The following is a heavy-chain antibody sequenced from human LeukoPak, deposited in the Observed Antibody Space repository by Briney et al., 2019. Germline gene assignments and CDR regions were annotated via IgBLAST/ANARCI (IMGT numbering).Heavy chain of an antibody. CDR1: GGSISSGSYY. Sequence: SQTLSLTCTVSGGSISSGSYYWSWIRQPAGKGLEWIGRIYTSGSTNYNPSLESRVTISVDTSKNRFSLKLSSVTAADTAVYYCARGPLYYANAFDIWGQGTMVTVSS. CDR3: ARGPLYYANAFDI. CDR2: IYTSGST. J-gene: IGHJ3*02. D-gene: IGHD3-10*01. V-gene: IGHV4-61*02.